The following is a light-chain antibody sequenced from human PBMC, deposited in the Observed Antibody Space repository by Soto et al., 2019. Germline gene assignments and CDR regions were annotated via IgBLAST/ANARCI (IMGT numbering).Light chain of an antibody. J-gene: IGKJ1*01. Sequence: EIVLTQSPPTLSLSPGERATVSCRTSQSVNTYLAWYQQKPGQAPSLLIYGASNRATGIPDRFSASGSGTDFTLTIISLQPEDFAVYYHQQRSATWTFGQGTRVEI. CDR1: QSVNTY. V-gene: IGKV3-11*01. CDR2: GAS. CDR3: QQRSATWT.